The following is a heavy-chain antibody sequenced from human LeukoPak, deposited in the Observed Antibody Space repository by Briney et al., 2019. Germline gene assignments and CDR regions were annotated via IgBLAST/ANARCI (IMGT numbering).Heavy chain of an antibody. CDR1: GYTFTSYG. V-gene: IGHV1-18*01. J-gene: IGHJ3*02. CDR2: ISAYNGNT. CDR3: ASTLIKIGYSSGWPRSMAFDI. Sequence: GASVKVSCKASGYTFTSYGISWVRQAPGQGLEWMGWISAYNGNTNYAQKLQGRVTMTTDTSTSTAYMELRSLRSDDTAVYYCASTLIKIGYSSGWPRSMAFDIWGQGTMVTVSS. D-gene: IGHD6-19*01.